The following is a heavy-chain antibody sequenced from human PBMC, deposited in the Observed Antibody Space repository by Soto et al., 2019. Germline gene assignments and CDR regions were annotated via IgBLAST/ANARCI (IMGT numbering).Heavy chain of an antibody. D-gene: IGHD6-6*01. CDR3: ARGRDGDY. Sequence: QVHLVQSGAEVKKPGASVKVSCKGSGYGFTTYGITWVRQAPGQGLEWMAWISAHSGNTDYAQNLQGRVTVTRDTSTSTPYLELRSLRADDTAVYYCARGRDGDYWGQGALVTVSS. J-gene: IGHJ4*02. CDR2: ISAHSGNT. V-gene: IGHV1-18*01. CDR1: GYGFTTYG.